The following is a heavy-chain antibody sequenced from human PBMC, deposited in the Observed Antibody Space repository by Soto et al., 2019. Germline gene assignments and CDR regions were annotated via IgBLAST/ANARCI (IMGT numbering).Heavy chain of an antibody. CDR2: MNPNSGNT. CDR1: GYTLPSYD. D-gene: IGHD3-3*01. CDR3: ARDQGYYDFWSGLLSYYGMDV. Sequence: ASVKVSCKASGYTLPSYDINWVRQATGQGLEWMGWMNPNSGNTGYAQKFQGRVTMTRDTSISTAYMELSRLRSDDTAVYYCARDQGYYDFWSGLLSYYGMDVWGQGTTVTVSS. V-gene: IGHV1-8*01. J-gene: IGHJ6*02.